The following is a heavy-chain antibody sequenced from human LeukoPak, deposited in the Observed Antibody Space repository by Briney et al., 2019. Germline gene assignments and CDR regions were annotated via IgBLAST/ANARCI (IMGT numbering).Heavy chain of an antibody. D-gene: IGHD2-8*01. Sequence: SETLSLTCAVYGGSFSGYIWGWIRQAPGKGLEWLGEISHNVKNTHSPSLKSRVTPSLDADKNQFSLQLNSVPAADTAVYYCARLAKCTSTCRGKYWYFDVWGRGTLVTVSS. J-gene: IGHJ2*01. CDR3: ARLAKCTSTCRGKYWYFDV. V-gene: IGHV4-34*01. CDR1: GGSFSGYI. CDR2: ISHNVKN.